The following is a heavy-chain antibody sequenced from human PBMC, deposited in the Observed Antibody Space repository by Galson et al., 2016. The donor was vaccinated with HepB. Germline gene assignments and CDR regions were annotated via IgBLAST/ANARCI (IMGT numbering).Heavy chain of an antibody. D-gene: IGHD2-8*01. CDR1: GFTFSSYA. Sequence: SLRLSCAASGFTFSSYAMIWVRQAPGKGLEWVSAITGSGGTTSYANSVKGRFTISRDNSKNTLYLQMNSLRAEDTAIYYCANQKMLSQMYYFGMDVWGQGTTGTVSS. V-gene: IGHV3-23*01. CDR3: ANQKMLSQMYYFGMDV. CDR2: ITGSGGTT. J-gene: IGHJ6*02.